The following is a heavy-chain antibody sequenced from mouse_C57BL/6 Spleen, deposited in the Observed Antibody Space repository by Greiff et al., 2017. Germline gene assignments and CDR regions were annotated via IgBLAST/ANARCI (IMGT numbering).Heavy chain of an antibody. CDR2: ISYDGSN. D-gene: IGHD2-4*01. J-gene: IGHJ4*01. CDR3: ARGRLRDYAMDY. CDR1: GYSITSGYY. Sequence: DVKLQESGPGLVKPSQSLSLTCSVTGYSITSGYYWNWIRQFPGNKLEWMGYISYDGSNNYNPSLKNRISITRDTSKNQFFLKLNSVTTEDTATYYCARGRLRDYAMDYWGQGTSVTVSS. V-gene: IGHV3-6*01.